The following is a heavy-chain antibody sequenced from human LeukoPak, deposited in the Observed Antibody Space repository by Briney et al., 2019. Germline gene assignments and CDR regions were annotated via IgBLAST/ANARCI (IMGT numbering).Heavy chain of an antibody. J-gene: IGHJ3*02. Sequence: LPGRSLRLSCAASGFTFSRCWMHWVRQAPGKGLVWVSRINSDGSSTNYADSVKGRFTISRDNAKNTLYLQMNGLRAEDTAMYYCAKTYYYDSSDYYENAFDIWGQGTMVTVSS. D-gene: IGHD3-22*01. CDR3: AKTYYYDSSDYYENAFDI. CDR2: INSDGSST. V-gene: IGHV3-74*01. CDR1: GFTFSRCW.